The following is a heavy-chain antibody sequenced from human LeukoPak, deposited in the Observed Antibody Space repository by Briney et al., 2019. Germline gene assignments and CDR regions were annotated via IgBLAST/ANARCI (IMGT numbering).Heavy chain of an antibody. CDR1: GYTFTGYY. CDR2: INPNSGGT. Sequence: ASVKVSCKASGYTFTGYYMHWVRQAPGQGLEWMGWINPNSGGTSYARRFQGRVTMTRDTSISTAYMELSRLTSDDTAVYYCARNPAYCTSTSCYNDYWGQGTLVTVSS. CDR3: ARNPAYCTSTSCYNDY. D-gene: IGHD2-2*02. V-gene: IGHV1-2*02. J-gene: IGHJ4*02.